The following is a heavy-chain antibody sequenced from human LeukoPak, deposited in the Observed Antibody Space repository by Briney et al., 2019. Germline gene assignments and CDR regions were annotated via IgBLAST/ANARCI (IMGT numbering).Heavy chain of an antibody. CDR1: GFTFSSCS. D-gene: IGHD6-6*01. Sequence: GGSLRLSCAASGFTFSSCSMNWVRQAPGKGLEWVSSISSSSSYIYYADSVKGRFTISRDNAKNSLYLQMNSLRAEDTAVYYCARGDSSSPYYFDYWGQGTLVTVSS. CDR2: ISSSSSYI. V-gene: IGHV3-21*01. CDR3: ARGDSSSPYYFDY. J-gene: IGHJ4*02.